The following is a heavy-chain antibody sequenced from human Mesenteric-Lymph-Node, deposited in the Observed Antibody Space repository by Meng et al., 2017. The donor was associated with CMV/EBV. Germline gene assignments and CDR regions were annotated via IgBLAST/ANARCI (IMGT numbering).Heavy chain of an antibody. J-gene: IGHJ6*02. CDR1: AGSISSSNW. V-gene: IGHV4-4*02. CDR3: ARSGGTYGMDV. CDR2: IFHSGST. Sequence: SETLSLTCAVSAGSISSSNWWSWVRQPPGKGLEWIGEIFHSGSTNYNPSLKSRVTISKDTSKNQFSLKVNSVTAADTAVYFCARSGGTYGMDVWGQGTTVTVSS.